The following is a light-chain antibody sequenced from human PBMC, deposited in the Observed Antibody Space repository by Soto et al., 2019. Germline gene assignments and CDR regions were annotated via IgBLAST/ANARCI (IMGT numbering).Light chain of an antibody. CDR1: QSVSSN. CDR2: GAS. J-gene: IGKJ1*01. CDR3: QQSWT. Sequence: EIVMTQSPATLSVSPGGRATLSCRASQSVSSNLAWYQQKPGQAPRLLIYGASTRATGIPARFSGSGSGTKFTLTISSLQSEDFAVYYCQQSWTFGQGTKV. V-gene: IGKV3-15*01.